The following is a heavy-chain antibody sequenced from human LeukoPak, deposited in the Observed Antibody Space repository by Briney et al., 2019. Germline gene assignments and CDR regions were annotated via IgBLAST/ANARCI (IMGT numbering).Heavy chain of an antibody. CDR2: ITSDGSST. CDR1: GFTFCSYW. CDR3: SRGVGATDS. D-gene: IGHD1-26*01. J-gene: IGHJ4*02. V-gene: IGHV3-74*01. Sequence: GGSLRLSCAASGFTFCSYWMHWVRRAPGKGLVWVSRITSDGSSTSHADSVKGRFTTSRDNAKNTLYLQMNSLRAEDTAVYYCSRGVGATDSWGQGTLVTVSS.